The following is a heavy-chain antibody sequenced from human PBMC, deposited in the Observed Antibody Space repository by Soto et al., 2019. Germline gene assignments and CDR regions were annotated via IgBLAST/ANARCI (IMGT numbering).Heavy chain of an antibody. CDR3: AKDRTSVHIAAPGFNLVLFDY. J-gene: IGHJ4*02. CDR2: ISGSGGST. V-gene: IGHV3-23*01. D-gene: IGHD6-6*01. Sequence: PGGSLRLSCAASGFTFSSYAMSWVRQAPGKGLEWVSAISGSGGSTYYADSVKGRFTISRDNSKNTLYLQMNSLRAEDTAVYYCAKDRTSVHIAAPGFNLVLFDYWGQGTLVTVSS. CDR1: GFTFSSYA.